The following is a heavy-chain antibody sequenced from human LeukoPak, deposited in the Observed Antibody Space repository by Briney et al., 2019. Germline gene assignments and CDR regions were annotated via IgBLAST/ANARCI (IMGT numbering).Heavy chain of an antibody. CDR2: IKSKTDGGTT. CDR1: GFTFSNAW. CDR3: ARPNWARRYFDY. V-gene: IGHV3-15*01. Sequence: GGSLRLSCAASGFTFSNAWMSWVRQGPGKGLEWVGRIKSKTDGGTTDYAAPVKGRFTISRDDSKNTLYLQMNSLKTEDTAVYYCARPNWARRYFDYWGQGTLVTVSS. D-gene: IGHD7-27*01. J-gene: IGHJ4*02.